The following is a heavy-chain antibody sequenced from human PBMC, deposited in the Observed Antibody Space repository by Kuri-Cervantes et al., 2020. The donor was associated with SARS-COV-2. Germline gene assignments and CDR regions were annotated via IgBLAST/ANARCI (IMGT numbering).Heavy chain of an antibody. V-gene: IGHV3-21*01. CDR2: ISSSSSYI. D-gene: IGHD3-3*01. Sequence: GESLKISCAASGFTFSSYGMHWVRQAPGKGLEWVSSISSSSSYIYYADSVKGRFTISRDNAKNTLYLQMNSLRAEDTAVYYCARAHQPNYDFWSGYYREIYYYGMDVWGQGTTVTVSS. J-gene: IGHJ6*02. CDR3: ARAHQPNYDFWSGYYREIYYYGMDV. CDR1: GFTFSSYG.